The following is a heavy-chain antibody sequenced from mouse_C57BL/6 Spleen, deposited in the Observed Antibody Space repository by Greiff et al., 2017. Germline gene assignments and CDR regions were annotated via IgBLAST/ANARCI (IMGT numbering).Heavy chain of an antibody. CDR3: ARKKEIYYDYDEGDY. CDR1: GYTFTSYG. V-gene: IGHV1-81*01. D-gene: IGHD2-4*01. J-gene: IGHJ2*01. Sequence: QVQLQQSGAELARPGASVKLSCKASGYTFTSYGISWVKQRTGQGLEWIGEIYPRSGNTYYNEKFKGKATLTTDKSSSTAYMELRSLTSEDSAVYFCARKKEIYYDYDEGDYWGQGTTLTVSS. CDR2: IYPRSGNT.